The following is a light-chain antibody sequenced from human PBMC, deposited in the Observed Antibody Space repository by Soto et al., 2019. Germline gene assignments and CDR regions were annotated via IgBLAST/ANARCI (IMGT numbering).Light chain of an antibody. J-gene: IGKJ1*01. CDR1: QSFTSSY. V-gene: IGKV3-20*01. CDR2: GAS. CDR3: QKSGT. Sequence: EIVLTQSPGTLSLSPGERATLSCRASQSFTSSYLAWYQQRPGQAPRLLIYGASSRATGIPDRFSGSGSGTAFNLTTSRLEPEDFAVYYCQKSGTLGQGTKVDIK.